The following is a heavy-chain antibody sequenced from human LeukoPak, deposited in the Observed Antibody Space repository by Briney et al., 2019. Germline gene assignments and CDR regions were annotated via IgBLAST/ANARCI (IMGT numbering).Heavy chain of an antibody. CDR2: ISRSDGTT. CDR1: GFTFSSYA. CDR3: ARVGYSSSWYRYYYYGMDV. J-gene: IGHJ6*02. D-gene: IGHD6-13*01. V-gene: IGHV3-23*01. Sequence: AGGSLRLSCAGSGFTFSSYAMTWVCQAPGTGLEWVSSISRSDGTTYYADSVKGRFTISRDNSKNTLFLQMNSLRAEDTAVYYCARVGYSSSWYRYYYYGMDVWGQGTTVTVSS.